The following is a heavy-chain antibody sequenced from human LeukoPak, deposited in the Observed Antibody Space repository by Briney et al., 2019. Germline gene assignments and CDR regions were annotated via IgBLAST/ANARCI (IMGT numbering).Heavy chain of an antibody. CDR3: ARRGSEWNSYFYPMDV. J-gene: IGHJ6*02. D-gene: IGHD3-3*01. V-gene: IGHV3-23*01. Sequence: GGSLRLSCAASGFTFSSYAMSWVRQAPGKGLEWVSGISGSDASMFYADSVMGRFTISRDNSMNTLYLQMNNVRAEDAAIYFCARRGSEWNSYFYPMDVWGQGTTVTVSS. CDR2: ISGSDASM. CDR1: GFTFSSYA.